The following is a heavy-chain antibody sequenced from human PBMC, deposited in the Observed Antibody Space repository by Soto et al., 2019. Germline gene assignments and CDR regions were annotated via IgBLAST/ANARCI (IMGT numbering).Heavy chain of an antibody. CDR3: EKGGPGTENEYYYYYYGMDV. V-gene: IGHV1-69*13. CDR1: GGALSIYA. Sequence: SVKVSSKAPGGALSIYAISWVRQATGQGREWVGGIIPIFGTANYAQNFQGRVTIPADASTSTAYMELSSLRSGDTAMYYCEKGGPGTENEYYYYYYGMDVWGQGTTVTVYS. J-gene: IGHJ6*02. CDR2: IIPIFGTA. D-gene: IGHD1-7*01.